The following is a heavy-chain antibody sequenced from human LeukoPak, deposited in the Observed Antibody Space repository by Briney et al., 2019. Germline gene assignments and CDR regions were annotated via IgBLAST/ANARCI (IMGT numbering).Heavy chain of an antibody. V-gene: IGHV3-21*01. Sequence: GGSLRLSCAASGFTFSSYEMNWVRHAPGKGLEWVSSISSSSSYIYYADSVKGRLTISRDNAKNSLYLQMNSLRAEDTAVYYCARDRGEYYYDSSGQFDYWGQGTLVTVSS. CDR1: GFTFSSYE. J-gene: IGHJ4*02. CDR3: ARDRGEYYYDSSGQFDY. CDR2: ISSSSSYI. D-gene: IGHD3-22*01.